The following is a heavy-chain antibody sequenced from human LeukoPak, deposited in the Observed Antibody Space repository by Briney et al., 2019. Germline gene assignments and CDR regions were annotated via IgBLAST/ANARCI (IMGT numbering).Heavy chain of an antibody. Sequence: PGGSLRLSCAASAFTFSSYEMNWVRQAPGKGLEWVSYISSSGSTIYYADSVKGRFTISIDNAKNSLYLQMNSLRAEDTAVYYCARDRTTVTTLDYWGQGTLVTVSS. CDR3: ARDRTTVTTLDY. CDR2: ISSSGSTI. J-gene: IGHJ4*02. V-gene: IGHV3-48*03. CDR1: AFTFSSYE. D-gene: IGHD4-11*01.